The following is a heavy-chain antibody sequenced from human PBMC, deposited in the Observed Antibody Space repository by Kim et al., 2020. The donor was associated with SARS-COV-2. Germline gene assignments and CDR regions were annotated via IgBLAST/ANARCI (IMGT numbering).Heavy chain of an antibody. CDR1: GYTFTGYD. D-gene: IGHD3-10*01. Sequence: ASVKVSCKASGYTFTGYDINWVRQATGQGLEWMGWMNPNSGNTGYAQKFQGRVTMTRNTSISTAYMELSSLRSEDTAVYYCARATLLWFGSGGGWFDPWGQGTLVTVSS. CDR3: ARATLLWFGSGGGWFDP. V-gene: IGHV1-8*01. CDR2: MNPNSGNT. J-gene: IGHJ5*02.